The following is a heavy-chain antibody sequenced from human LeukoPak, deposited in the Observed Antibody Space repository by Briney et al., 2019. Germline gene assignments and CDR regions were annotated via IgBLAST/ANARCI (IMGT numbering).Heavy chain of an antibody. D-gene: IGHD6-13*01. CDR1: GFAFTDYA. J-gene: IGHJ3*01. V-gene: IGHV3-23*01. CDR2: ITDSGGAT. Sequence: PGGSLRLSCAASGFAFTDYAISWVRQAPGKGLEWVSAITDSGGATYYADSVKGRFTISRDNSKNTICLQMNSLRGDDTAIYYCAKAYTRSWYAAFDFWGQGTMVTISS. CDR3: AKAYTRSWYAAFDF.